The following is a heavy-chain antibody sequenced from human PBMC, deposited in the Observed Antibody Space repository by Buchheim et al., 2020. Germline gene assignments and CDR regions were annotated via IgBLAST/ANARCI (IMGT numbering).Heavy chain of an antibody. D-gene: IGHD3-3*01. Sequence: QVQLQESGPGLVKPSETLSLTCTVSGGSISSYYWSWIRQPQGKGLEWIGYIFYIGSTNYNPSLKSRVTISVDTSKNQFSLKLSSVTAADTAVYYCARGLLDDFWSGYFPSYYFDYWGQGTL. CDR3: ARGLLDDFWSGYFPSYYFDY. CDR2: IFYIGST. J-gene: IGHJ4*02. CDR1: GGSISSYY. V-gene: IGHV4-59*01.